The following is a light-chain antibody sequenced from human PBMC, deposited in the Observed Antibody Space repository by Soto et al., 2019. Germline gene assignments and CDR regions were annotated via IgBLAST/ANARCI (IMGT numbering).Light chain of an antibody. Sequence: DIQMTQSPSSLSASVGDRVTITCRASQSISSYLNWYQQKPGKAPKLLIYAASSLQSGVPSSFSGSGSGTDFTLTISSLQPEDFATYYCQQSYSTPRKFGQGTKVDIK. V-gene: IGKV1-39*01. CDR2: AAS. J-gene: IGKJ1*01. CDR3: QQSYSTPRK. CDR1: QSISSY.